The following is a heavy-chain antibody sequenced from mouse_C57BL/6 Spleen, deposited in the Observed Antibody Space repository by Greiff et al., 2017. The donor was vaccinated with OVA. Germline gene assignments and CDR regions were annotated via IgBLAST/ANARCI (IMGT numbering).Heavy chain of an antibody. V-gene: IGHV1-80*01. Sequence: QVQLQQSGAELVKPGASVKISCKASGYAFRSYWMNWVKQRPGQGLEWIGQIYPGDGGTHYNGKFKGKATLTADKSSSTAYMQLSSLTSEDSAVYFCARADCSSLWFAYWGQGTLVTVSA. D-gene: IGHD1-1*01. CDR2: IYPGDGGT. J-gene: IGHJ3*01. CDR3: ARADCSSLWFAY. CDR1: GYAFRSYW.